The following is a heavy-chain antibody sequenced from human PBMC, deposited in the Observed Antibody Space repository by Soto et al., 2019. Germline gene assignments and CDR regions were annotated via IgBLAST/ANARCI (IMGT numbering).Heavy chain of an antibody. Sequence: ASVKVSCKASGYTFTSFDIHWVRQATGQGLEWMGWMNPNSGTTNYALKFQDRVTMTRNTSISTAYMEVSSLRSEDTAVYYCARPYYSGWFLFTSWGQGTLVTVSS. V-gene: IGHV1-8*01. CDR1: GYTFTSFD. CDR2: MNPNSGTT. CDR3: ARPYYSGWFLFTS. D-gene: IGHD6-19*01. J-gene: IGHJ5*02.